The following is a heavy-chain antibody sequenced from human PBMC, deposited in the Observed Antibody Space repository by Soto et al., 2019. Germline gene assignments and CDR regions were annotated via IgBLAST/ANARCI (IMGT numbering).Heavy chain of an antibody. D-gene: IGHD3-10*01. CDR2: IYYSGST. CDR3: ARDGGYGSGSYRFDD. CDR1: GGSISSCGYY. J-gene: IGHJ4*02. Sequence: QVQLQESGPGLVKPSQTLSLTCTVSGGSISSCGYYWSWIRQHPGKGLEWIGYIYYSGSTSYNPSLKSRVTISIDTSKNQFSLKLSSVTAADTAVYYCARDGGYGSGSYRFDDWGQGTLVTVSS. V-gene: IGHV4-31*03.